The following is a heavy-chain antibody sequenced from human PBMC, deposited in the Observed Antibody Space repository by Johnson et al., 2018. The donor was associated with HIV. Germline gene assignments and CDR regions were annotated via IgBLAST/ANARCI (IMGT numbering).Heavy chain of an antibody. Sequence: EVQLVESGGGVVQPGGSLRLSCAASGFTFSSYAMSWVRQAPGKGLEWVSAISRYGSSTYYADSVKGRFTISRDDYKNTLFLEMGSLRAEDMAVYYCARGRDYYDSSGGQDAFDIWGQGTMVTVSS. CDR3: ARGRDYYDSSGGQDAFDI. CDR1: GFTFSSYA. D-gene: IGHD3-22*01. V-gene: IGHV3-64*07. J-gene: IGHJ3*02. CDR2: ISRYGSST.